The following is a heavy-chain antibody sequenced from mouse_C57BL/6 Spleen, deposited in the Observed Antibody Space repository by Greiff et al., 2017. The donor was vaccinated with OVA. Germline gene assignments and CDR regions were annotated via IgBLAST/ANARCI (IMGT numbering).Heavy chain of an antibody. D-gene: IGHD4-1*01. Sequence: VQLQQPGAELVKPGASVKLSCKASGYTFTSYWMHWVKQRPGQGLEWIGMIHPNSGSTNYNEKFKSKATLTVDNSSSTAYMQLSSLTSEDSAVYYCARYPNWDGFDYWGQGTTLTVSS. CDR3: ARYPNWDGFDY. J-gene: IGHJ2*01. V-gene: IGHV1-64*01. CDR1: GYTFTSYW. CDR2: IHPNSGST.